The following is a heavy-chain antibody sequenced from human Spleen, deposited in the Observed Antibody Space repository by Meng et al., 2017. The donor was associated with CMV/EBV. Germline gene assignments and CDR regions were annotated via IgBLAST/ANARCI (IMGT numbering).Heavy chain of an antibody. D-gene: IGHD2-15*01. Sequence: LPCAVYGGSFSGSYWSWLRQPPGKGLEWIGEINHSGSTNYNPSLKSRVTISVDTSKNQFSLKLSSVTAADTAVYYCARSSPENWFDPWGQGTLVTVSS. CDR3: ARSSPENWFDP. CDR1: GGSFSGSY. V-gene: IGHV4-34*01. J-gene: IGHJ5*02. CDR2: INHSGST.